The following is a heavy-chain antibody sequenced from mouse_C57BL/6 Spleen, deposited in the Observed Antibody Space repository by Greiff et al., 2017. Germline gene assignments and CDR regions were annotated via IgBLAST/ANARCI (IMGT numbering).Heavy chain of an antibody. V-gene: IGHV8-12*01. D-gene: IGHD4-1*02. J-gene: IGHJ2*01. CDR2: LYWDDVQ. CDR3: ARNPQLYLDY. CDR1: GFSLSTSGMG. Sequence: QVTLKESGPGILQSSQTLSLPCSFSGFSLSTSGMGVSWIRQPSGKGLEWLAHLYWDDVQRYHPSLKSRITISKETSRNQEVLRITRVDTADTATYYGARNPQLYLDYGGQGTTLTVAS.